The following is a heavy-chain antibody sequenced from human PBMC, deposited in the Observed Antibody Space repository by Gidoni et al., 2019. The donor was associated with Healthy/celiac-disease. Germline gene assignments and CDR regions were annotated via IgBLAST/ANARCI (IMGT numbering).Heavy chain of an antibody. CDR1: GGSISSSSYY. D-gene: IGHD3-10*01. CDR2: IYYSGST. CDR3: ARRGPGVYFDY. Sequence: QLQLQESGPGLVKPSETLSLTCTVSGGSISSSSYYWGWIRQPPGRGLAWSGSIYYSGSTYYNPSLKSRVTISVDTSKNQFSLKLSSVTAADTAVYYCARRGPGVYFDYWGQGTLVTVSS. V-gene: IGHV4-39*01. J-gene: IGHJ4*02.